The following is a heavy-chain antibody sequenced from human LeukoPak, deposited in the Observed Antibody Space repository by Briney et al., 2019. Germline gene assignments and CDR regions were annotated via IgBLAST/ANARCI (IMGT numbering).Heavy chain of an antibody. J-gene: IGHJ4*02. Sequence: PGGSLRLSCADPGFTINKEWMTWVRQAPGKGLEWVANIKPDGSEKYYVDSVKGRFTISRDNAENSLYLQMNSLRVEDTAIYYFVRPYSSGPPFDYWGQGTLVTVSS. CDR2: IKPDGSEK. V-gene: IGHV3-7*01. D-gene: IGHD6-19*01. CDR3: VRPYSSGPPFDY. CDR1: GFTINKEW.